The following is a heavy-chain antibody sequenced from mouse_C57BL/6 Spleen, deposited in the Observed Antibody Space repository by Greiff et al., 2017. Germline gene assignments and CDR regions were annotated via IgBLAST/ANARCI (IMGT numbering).Heavy chain of an antibody. CDR1: GYSITSGYY. CDR3: ARAKDYDFAWFAY. Sequence: ESGPGLVKPSQSLSLTCSVTGYSITSGYYWNWIRQFPGNKLEWMGYISYDGSNNYNPSLKNRISITRDTSKNQFFLKLNSVTTEDTATYYCARAKDYDFAWFAYWGQGTLVTVSA. CDR2: ISYDGSN. D-gene: IGHD2-4*01. V-gene: IGHV3-6*01. J-gene: IGHJ3*01.